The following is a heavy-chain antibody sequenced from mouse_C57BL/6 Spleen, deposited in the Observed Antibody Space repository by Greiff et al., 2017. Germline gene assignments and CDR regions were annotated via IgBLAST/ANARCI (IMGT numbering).Heavy chain of an antibody. V-gene: IGHV1-55*01. CDR1: GYTFTSYW. CDR2: IYPGSGST. J-gene: IGHJ1*03. D-gene: IGHD1-1*01. CDR3: ARGHYYGSFWYFDV. Sequence: QVQLQQPGAELVKPGASVKMSCKASGYTFTSYWITWVKQRPGQGLEWIGDIYPGSGSTNYNEKFKSKATLTVDTSSSTAYMQLSSLTYEDSAVYYCARGHYYGSFWYFDVWGTGTTVTVSS.